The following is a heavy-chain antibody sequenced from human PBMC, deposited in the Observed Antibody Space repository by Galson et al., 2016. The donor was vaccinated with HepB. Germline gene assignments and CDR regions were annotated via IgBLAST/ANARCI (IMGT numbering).Heavy chain of an antibody. CDR2: LSYSGSA. D-gene: IGHD3-10*01. J-gene: IGHJ3*02. CDR3: ARLFASGRKYDAFDI. Sequence: SISTYSMNWVRQPPGKGLEWIGTLSYSGSAYYNPSLKSHFTISMGASRNQFSLQLTSVTAADTAVYYCARLFASGRKYDAFDIWGQGTVVTVSS. CDR1: SISTYS. V-gene: IGHV4-39*01.